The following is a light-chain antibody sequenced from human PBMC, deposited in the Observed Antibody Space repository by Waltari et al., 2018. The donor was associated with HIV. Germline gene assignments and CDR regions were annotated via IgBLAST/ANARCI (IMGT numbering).Light chain of an antibody. CDR1: SSNIGAGYD. CDR2: GNS. CDR3: QSYDSSLSGSGV. Sequence: QSVLTQPPSVSGAPGQRVTISCTGSSSNIGAGYDVHWYQQLPGTAPKLLIYGNSKRPSGVPDRFSGSNSGTSASLAITGLQAEDEADYYCQSYDSSLSGSGVFGGGTKLTVL. V-gene: IGLV1-40*01. J-gene: IGLJ3*02.